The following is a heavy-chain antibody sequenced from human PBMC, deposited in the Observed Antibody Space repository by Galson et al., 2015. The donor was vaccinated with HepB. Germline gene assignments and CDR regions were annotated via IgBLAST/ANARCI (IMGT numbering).Heavy chain of an antibody. Sequence: VKVSCKVSGYTFTDYYMHWVQQAPGKGLEWMGLVDPEDGEKIYAEKFQGRVTITADTSTDTAYMELSSLRSEDSAMYYCATGAYHLPGDYWGQGTLVTVSS. CDR2: VDPEDGEK. CDR3: ATGAYHLPGDY. D-gene: IGHD2-2*01. V-gene: IGHV1-69-2*01. CDR1: GYTFTDYY. J-gene: IGHJ4*02.